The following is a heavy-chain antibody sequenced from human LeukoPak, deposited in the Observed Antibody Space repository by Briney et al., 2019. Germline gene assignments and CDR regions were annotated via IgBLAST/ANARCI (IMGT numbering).Heavy chain of an antibody. CDR3: ARHITMVRGAGGDAFDI. Sequence: GGSLRISCKGSGYIFTSYWISWVRQLPGKGLEWMGRIDPSDSYTNYSPSFQGHVTISADKSISTAYLQWSSLKASDTAMYYCARHITMVRGAGGDAFDIWGQGTMVTVSS. CDR2: IDPSDSYT. V-gene: IGHV5-10-1*01. J-gene: IGHJ3*02. CDR1: GYIFTSYW. D-gene: IGHD3-10*01.